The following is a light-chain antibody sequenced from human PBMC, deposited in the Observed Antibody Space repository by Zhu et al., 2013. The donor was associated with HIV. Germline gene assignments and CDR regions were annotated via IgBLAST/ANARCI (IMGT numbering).Light chain of an antibody. CDR3: QQYGSAPST. Sequence: EIALTQSPDTLSLSPGERATLSCRASQNIGSNYLAWYQQKPGQAPRLLIYGASSRATGVPDRFGGSGSGTDFTLTISRLEPEDFAVYHCQQYGSAPSTFGGGTKVEV. J-gene: IGKJ4*01. V-gene: IGKV3-20*01. CDR2: GAS. CDR1: QNIGSNY.